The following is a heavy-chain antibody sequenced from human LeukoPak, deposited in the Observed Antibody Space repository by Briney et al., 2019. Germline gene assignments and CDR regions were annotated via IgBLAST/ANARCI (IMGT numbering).Heavy chain of an antibody. D-gene: IGHD3-3*01. J-gene: IGHJ4*02. CDR1: GGSISNNNYY. Sequence: KPSETPSLTCTVAGGSISNNNYYWGWIRQAPGKGLEWVAYISPDGSSTFYADSVQGRFTISRDNAQNSLYLQMNSLRVEDTAFYYCARGGKFLRSGPDYWGQGTLVIVSS. CDR3: ARGGKFLRSGPDY. CDR2: ISPDGSST. V-gene: IGHV3-11*01.